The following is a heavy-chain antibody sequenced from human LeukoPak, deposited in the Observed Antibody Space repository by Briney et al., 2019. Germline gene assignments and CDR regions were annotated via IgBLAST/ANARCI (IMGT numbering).Heavy chain of an antibody. CDR1: GFTFSSYS. Sequence: GGSLTLSCPASGFTFSSYSMNWVRQAPGKGLGWVSYISSSSSNIYYADSVKGRFNISRDNAKNSLYLQMNSLRAEDTAVYYCARGPLEGATCFDYWGQGTLVTVSS. CDR3: ARGPLEGATCFDY. CDR2: ISSSSSNI. D-gene: IGHD1-26*01. J-gene: IGHJ4*02. V-gene: IGHV3-48*01.